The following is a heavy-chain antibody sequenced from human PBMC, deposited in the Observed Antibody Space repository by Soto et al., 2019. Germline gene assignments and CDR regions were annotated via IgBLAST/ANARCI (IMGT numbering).Heavy chain of an antibody. CDR3: ARNMDYYYGRGSGNGHGV. CDR1: GYTFTAYH. J-gene: IGHJ6*02. CDR2: INPKFGDT. V-gene: IGHV1-2*02. D-gene: IGHD3-10*02. Sequence: QVQLVQSGAEVKEPGDSVRVSCEASGYTFTAYHIHWVRQAPGQGLEWMGWINPKFGDTTYAQDFQGGVSMTRDMPISTVYVELSRLTSDDTAIYYCARNMDYYYGRGSGNGHGVWGQGTTVTVFS.